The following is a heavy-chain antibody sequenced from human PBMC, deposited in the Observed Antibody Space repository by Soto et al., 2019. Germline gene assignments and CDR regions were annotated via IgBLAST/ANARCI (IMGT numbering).Heavy chain of an antibody. CDR2: IGGTGSPI. Sequence: SLRLSCAASGFTFSSYEMNWVRQAPGKGLEWVSYIGGTGSPIHNADFVKGRFTISRDNAKNSLYLEMNSLRAEDTAVYYCARLQRKFMDAFDIWGRGTVVTVSS. CDR1: GFTFSSYE. CDR3: ARLQRKFMDAFDI. J-gene: IGHJ3*02. V-gene: IGHV3-48*03.